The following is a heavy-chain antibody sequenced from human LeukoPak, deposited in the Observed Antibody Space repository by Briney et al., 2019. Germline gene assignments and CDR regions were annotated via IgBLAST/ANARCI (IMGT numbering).Heavy chain of an antibody. D-gene: IGHD3-22*01. V-gene: IGHV3-23*01. Sequence: GGSLRLSXAASGFTFSSAAMTWVRQAPGQGLEWVSTITGSDDKTYYADSVKGRVTVSRDYSRNTLHFQMNSLRAEDTAIYYCATGPQLGSGYHPDYWGQGTLVTVSS. CDR3: ATGPQLGSGYHPDY. CDR1: GFTFSSAA. CDR2: ITGSDDKT. J-gene: IGHJ4*02.